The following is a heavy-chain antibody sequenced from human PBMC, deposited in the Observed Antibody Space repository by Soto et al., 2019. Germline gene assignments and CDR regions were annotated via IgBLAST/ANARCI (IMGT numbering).Heavy chain of an antibody. CDR1: GYTFTSYG. Sequence: QVQLVQSGAEVKKPGASVKVSCKASGYTFTSYGISWVRQAPGQGLEWMGWISTYNGNTNYAQKLQGRVTMTTDTSTSTAYMELRSLRSDDTAVYYCARDVGGIVVVTAIPYFDYWGQGTLVTVSS. CDR3: ARDVGGIVVVTAIPYFDY. V-gene: IGHV1-18*01. J-gene: IGHJ4*02. CDR2: ISTYNGNT. D-gene: IGHD2-21*02.